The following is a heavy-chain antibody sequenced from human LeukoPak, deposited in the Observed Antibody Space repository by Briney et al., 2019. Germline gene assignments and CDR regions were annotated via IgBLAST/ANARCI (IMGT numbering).Heavy chain of an antibody. CDR1: GGSISSSSYY. V-gene: IGHV4-61*05. D-gene: IGHD2-21*02. J-gene: IGHJ3*02. CDR2: IYYTGST. CDR3: ARRSVVTAINFDAFGI. Sequence: SETLSLTCTVSGGSISSSSYYWGWIRQPPGKGLEWIGYIYYTGSTNYNPSLKSRVTISLDTSKNQFSLKLSSVTAADTAVYYCARRSVVTAINFDAFGIWGQGAMVTVSS.